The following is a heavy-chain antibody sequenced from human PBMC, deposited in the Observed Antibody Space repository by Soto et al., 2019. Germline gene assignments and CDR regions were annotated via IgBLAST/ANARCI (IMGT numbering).Heavy chain of an antibody. CDR2: ISYDGNNK. CDR3: AKDFCSSASCYGFYYYFYGMDV. D-gene: IGHD2-2*01. V-gene: IGHV3-30*18. J-gene: IGHJ6*02. CDR1: GFSFTTYG. Sequence: GGSLRLSCAASGFSFTTYGMHWVRQAPGKGLEWVGFISYDGNNKFYADSVKGRFTISRDNTKSTLYLQMNSLRTEDSTVYYCAKDFCSSASCYGFYYYFYGMDVWGQGTTVTVSS.